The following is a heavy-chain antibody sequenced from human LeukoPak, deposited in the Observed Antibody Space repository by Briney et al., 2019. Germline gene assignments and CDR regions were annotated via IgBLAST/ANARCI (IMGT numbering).Heavy chain of an antibody. J-gene: IGHJ4*02. D-gene: IGHD5-18*01. CDR2: IGGSGGSP. Sequence: WVSSIGGSGGSPYHGNSVKGRFSISRDNSKNTLYLQMNSLRDEDTAVYYCAKGGIGSSSGLDYWGQGTLVTVSS. CDR3: AKGGIGSSSGLDY. V-gene: IGHV3-23*01.